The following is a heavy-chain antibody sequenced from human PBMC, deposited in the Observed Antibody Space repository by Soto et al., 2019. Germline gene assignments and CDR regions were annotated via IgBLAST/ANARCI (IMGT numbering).Heavy chain of an antibody. CDR3: ARDLAITVPAPMGY. J-gene: IGHJ4*02. Sequence: QVQLVQSGAEVKKPGSSVRVSCKASGGTFSTYTISWVRQAPGQGLEWMGRIIPIVDRANYAQKFQARVTITADKSTNTAYMELSSLRSDDTAVYYCARDLAITVPAPMGYWGQGTLVTVSS. CDR2: IIPIVDRA. D-gene: IGHD2-2*01. CDR1: GGTFSTYT. V-gene: IGHV1-69*08.